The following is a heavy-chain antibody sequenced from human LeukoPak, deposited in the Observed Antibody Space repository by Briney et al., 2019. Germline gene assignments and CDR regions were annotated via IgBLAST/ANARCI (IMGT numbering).Heavy chain of an antibody. J-gene: IGHJ3*02. CDR1: GFTFSDYY. CDR2: ISSSGSTI. Sequence: GGSLRLSCAASGFTFSDYYISWIRQAPGKGLEWVSYISSSGSTIYYADSVKGRFTISRDNAKNSLYLQMNSLRAEDTAVYYCARDLRYYDFWSGYYRSRDAFDIWGQGTMVTVSS. CDR3: ARDLRYYDFWSGYYRSRDAFDI. D-gene: IGHD3-3*01. V-gene: IGHV3-11*04.